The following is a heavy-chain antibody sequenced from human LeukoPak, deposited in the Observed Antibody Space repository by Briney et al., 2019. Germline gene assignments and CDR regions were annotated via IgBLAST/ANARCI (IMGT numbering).Heavy chain of an antibody. Sequence: SETLSLTCTVSGGSISSYYWSWIRQPPGKGLEWIGYIYYSGSTNYNPSLRSRVTISVDTSKNQFSLKLSSVTAADTAVYYCASFPLFLEWSPMMYWGQGTLVTASS. CDR3: ASFPLFLEWSPMMY. J-gene: IGHJ4*02. CDR2: IYYSGST. V-gene: IGHV4-59*08. CDR1: GGSISSYY. D-gene: IGHD3-3*01.